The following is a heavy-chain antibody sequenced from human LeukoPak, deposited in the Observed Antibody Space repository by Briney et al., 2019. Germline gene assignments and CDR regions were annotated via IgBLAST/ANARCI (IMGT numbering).Heavy chain of an antibody. CDR3: ARLGYCSGGSCYSNAFDI. J-gene: IGHJ3*02. V-gene: IGHV3-30*04. D-gene: IGHD2-15*01. CDR2: ISYDGSNK. Sequence: GGSLRLSCAASGFTFSSYAMHWVRQAPGKGLEWVAVISYDGSNKYYADSVKGRFTISRDNSKNTLYLQMNSLRAEDTAVYYCARLGYCSGGSCYSNAFDIWGQGTVVTVSS. CDR1: GFTFSSYA.